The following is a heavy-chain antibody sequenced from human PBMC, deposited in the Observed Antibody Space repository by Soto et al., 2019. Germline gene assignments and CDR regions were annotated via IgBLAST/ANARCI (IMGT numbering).Heavy chain of an antibody. CDR1: GYTFTNYG. J-gene: IGHJ4*02. D-gene: IGHD1-26*01. Sequence: QVQLVQSGAEVKKPGASVKVSCKASGYTFTNYGITWVRQAPGQGLEWMGWVSAYNGNTNYAQKVQGRVTMTTDTSTRTAYMELRSLRSVDTAVYYCARDRSGSYLRDFDYWGQGSLVTVSS. V-gene: IGHV1-18*01. CDR2: VSAYNGNT. CDR3: ARDRSGSYLRDFDY.